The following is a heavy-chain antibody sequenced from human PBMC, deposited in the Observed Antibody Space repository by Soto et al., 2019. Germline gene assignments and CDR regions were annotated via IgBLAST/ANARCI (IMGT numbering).Heavy chain of an antibody. CDR3: ARGEDTLLTYYYYGMDV. D-gene: IGHD2-8*02. J-gene: IGHJ6*02. Sequence: SQPLSRTCSISGVSLSSNRAACNWINQSPSRGLEWLGRTYYRSKWYNDYAVSVKSRITINPDTSKNQFSLQLNSVTPEDTAVYYCARGEDTLLTYYYYGMDVWGQGTTVTVSS. CDR2: TYYRSKWYN. V-gene: IGHV6-1*01. CDR1: GVSLSSNRAA.